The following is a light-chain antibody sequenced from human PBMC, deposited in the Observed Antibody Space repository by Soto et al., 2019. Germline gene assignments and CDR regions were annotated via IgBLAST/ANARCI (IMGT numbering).Light chain of an antibody. CDR2: DVS. CDR3: QQFNSYPIT. J-gene: IGKJ5*01. V-gene: IGKV1-13*02. CDR1: QDIRGA. Sequence: AIQVTQSPSSLSASVGDRVTITCRASQDIRGALAWYQQKPGKPPRLLIYDVSTLESVVTSRFSCSSSGTECTLTISSLQSEDFGTYLCQQFNSYPITFGHGTRLEIK.